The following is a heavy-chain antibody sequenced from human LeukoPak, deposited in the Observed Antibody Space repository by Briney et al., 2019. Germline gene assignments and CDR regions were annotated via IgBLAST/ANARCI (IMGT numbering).Heavy chain of an antibody. CDR1: GFTFSSYS. CDR2: ISSSSSTI. CDR3: ARKDPYSRGWSFDY. V-gene: IGHV3-48*02. D-gene: IGHD6-19*01. J-gene: IGHJ4*02. Sequence: GGSLRLSCAASGFTFSSYSMNWVRQAPGKGLEWVSYISSSSSTIYYADSVKGRFTISRDNAKNSLYLQMNSLRDEDTAVYYCARKDPYSRGWSFDYWVQGTLVTVFS.